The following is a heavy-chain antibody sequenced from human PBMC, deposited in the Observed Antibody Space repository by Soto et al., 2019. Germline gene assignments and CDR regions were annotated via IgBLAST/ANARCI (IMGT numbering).Heavy chain of an antibody. CDR3: TRGHSGSSLYYYYIMDV. CDR2: INSDGGTT. CDR1: GFTFSTYW. V-gene: IGHV3-74*01. Sequence: EVQLVESGGDLVQPGGSLRLSCAASGFTFSTYWMHWVRQAPGKELVWVSRINSDGGTTTYADSVKGRFTVSRANAQNTLYLQVNSQRAEDTVVYYCTRGHSGSSLYYYYIMDVWGKGTTVTVSS. D-gene: IGHD6-6*01. J-gene: IGHJ6*03.